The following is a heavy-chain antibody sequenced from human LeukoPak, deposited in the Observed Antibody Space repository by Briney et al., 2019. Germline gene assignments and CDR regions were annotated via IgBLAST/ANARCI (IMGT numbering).Heavy chain of an antibody. CDR1: GLSFSSFT. CDR2: IISTSGYI. D-gene: IGHD3-9*01. CDR3: ARDQRPDYEILIGFNHFDY. Sequence: GGSLRLSCAPSGLSFSSFTIHWVRQAPGKGREWVSSIISTSGYIHHADSVKGRFSISRDNAKNLVHLEMDIRRADDTAVYYCARDQRPDYEILIGFNHFDYWGQGTLVTVSS. J-gene: IGHJ4*02. V-gene: IGHV3-21*01.